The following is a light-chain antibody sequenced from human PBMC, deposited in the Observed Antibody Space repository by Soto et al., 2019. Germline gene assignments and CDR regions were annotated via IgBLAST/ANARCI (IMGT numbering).Light chain of an antibody. V-gene: IGLV1-44*01. Sequence: QSVLTQPPSASGTPGQRVTISCSGSSSNIGSNTVNWYQQLPGAAPKLLMYSNNHRPSGVPDRFSGSKSGTSASLAISWLQSEDEADYYCAAWDDSLRGVVFGGGTKLTVL. J-gene: IGLJ2*01. CDR2: SNN. CDR1: SSNIGSNT. CDR3: AAWDDSLRGVV.